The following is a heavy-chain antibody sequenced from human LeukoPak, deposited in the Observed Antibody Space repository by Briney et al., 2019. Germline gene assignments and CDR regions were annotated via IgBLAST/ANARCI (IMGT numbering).Heavy chain of an antibody. CDR2: INHSGST. CDR1: GGSISSYY. Sequence: PSETLSLTCTVSGGSISSYYWSWIRQPPGKGLEWIGEINHSGSTNYNPSLKSRVTISVDTSKNQFSLKLSSVTAADTAVYYCARGREDYSKGFDPWGQGTLVTVSS. J-gene: IGHJ5*02. V-gene: IGHV4-34*01. CDR3: ARGREDYSKGFDP. D-gene: IGHD2-15*01.